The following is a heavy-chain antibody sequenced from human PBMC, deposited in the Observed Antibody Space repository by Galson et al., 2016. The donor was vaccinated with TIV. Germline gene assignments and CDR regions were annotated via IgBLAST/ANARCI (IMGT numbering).Heavy chain of an antibody. V-gene: IGHV4-59*11. CDR3: ARGDIVVVPVTKGGWFDP. D-gene: IGHD2-2*01. J-gene: IGHJ5*02. CDR1: RGFISSHH. CDR2: IYDSGSA. Sequence: SETLSLTCSVSRGFISSHHWSWIRQPPGKGLEWIGNIYDSGSAYYSPPLKSRVTISIDRSKKQFSLRLRSVTAADTAVYHCARGDIVVVPVTKGGWFDPWGQGTLVTVSS.